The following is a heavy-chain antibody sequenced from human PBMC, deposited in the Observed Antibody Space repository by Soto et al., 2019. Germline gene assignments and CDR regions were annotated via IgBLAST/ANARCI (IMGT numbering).Heavy chain of an antibody. V-gene: IGHV4-31*03. J-gene: IGHJ4*02. CDR3: ARYRFSGSKWSKFDY. CDR2: IYYTGST. D-gene: IGHD6-13*01. Sequence: PSETLSLTCTVSGVTVSSAAYYWSWIRQRPGKGLEWIGNIYYTGSTYYSPSLKSRVVISLDTSKNQFSLSLSSVTAADTAIYYCARYRFSGSKWSKFDYWGQGTLVTDSS. CDR1: GVTVSSAAYY.